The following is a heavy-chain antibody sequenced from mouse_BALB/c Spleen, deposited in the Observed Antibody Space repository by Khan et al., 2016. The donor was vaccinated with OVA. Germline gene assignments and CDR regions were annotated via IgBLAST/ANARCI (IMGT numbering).Heavy chain of an antibody. V-gene: IGHV14-1*02. CDR1: GFNIKDYY. J-gene: IGHJ3*01. CDR2: IDPENGDT. CDR3: ARDGYSPWFAY. Sequence: VQLQQSGAELMRPGALVKLSCKASGFNIKDYYMHWVKQRPEQGLVWIGRIDPENGDTIYDPKFQGKASITSDTSSNTAYLQLSSLTSEDTAVYYCARDGYSPWFAYWGQGTLVTVSA. D-gene: IGHD2-3*01.